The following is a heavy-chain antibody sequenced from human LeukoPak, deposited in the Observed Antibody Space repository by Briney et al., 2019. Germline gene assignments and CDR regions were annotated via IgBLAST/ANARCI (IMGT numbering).Heavy chain of an antibody. CDR3: ARETFAATARGGDH. V-gene: IGHV3-7*01. D-gene: IGHD6-13*01. CDR2: TKQDGSET. J-gene: IGHJ4*02. Sequence: GGSLRLSCAASGFTFSNYWMTWVRQAPRKGLEWVANTKQDGSETYYVDSVKGRFTISRDNAKNSLFLQMNSLRADDTAVYYCARETFAATARGGDHWGQGTLVTVSS. CDR1: GFTFSNYW.